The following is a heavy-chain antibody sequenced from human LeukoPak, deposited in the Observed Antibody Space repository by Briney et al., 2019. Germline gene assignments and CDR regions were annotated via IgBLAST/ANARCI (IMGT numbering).Heavy chain of an antibody. V-gene: IGHV3-9*01. Sequence: GGSLRLSCAASGFTFDGYAMHWVRQAPGKGLEWVSGISWNSDTIGYADSVRGRFTISRDNAKNSLYLQMNSLRAEDTALYYCAQDLYISSSGAFDYWGQGTLVTVSS. D-gene: IGHD6-6*01. CDR1: GFTFDGYA. J-gene: IGHJ4*02. CDR2: ISWNSDTI. CDR3: AQDLYISSSGAFDY.